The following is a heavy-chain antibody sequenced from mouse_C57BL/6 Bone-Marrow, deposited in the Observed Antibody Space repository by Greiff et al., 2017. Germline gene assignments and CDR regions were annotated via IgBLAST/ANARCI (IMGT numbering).Heavy chain of an antibody. CDR1: GYTFTDYY. Sequence: EVQLQQSGPELVKPGASVKISCKASGYTFTDYYMNWVKQSHGKSLEWIGDINPNNGGTSYNQKLKGKATLTVDKSSSTAYMELRSLQSEDSAVYYCTRDYYGSSWYFDYWGQGTILTVSS. CDR3: TRDYYGSSWYFDY. V-gene: IGHV1-26*01. D-gene: IGHD1-1*01. J-gene: IGHJ2*01. CDR2: INPNNGGT.